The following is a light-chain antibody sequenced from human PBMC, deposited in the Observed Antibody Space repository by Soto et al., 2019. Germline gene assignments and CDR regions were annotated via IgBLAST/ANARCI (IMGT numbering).Light chain of an antibody. Sequence: EIVMTQSPATLSVSPGERATLSCRASQSVSSNLAWYQQKPGQTPKLLIYVASTRATGIPDRFSGSGSGTEFTLPISSLQSEDFAVYYCQQENVWSLTFGGGTKVEFK. CDR3: QQENVWSLT. CDR2: VAS. J-gene: IGKJ4*01. CDR1: QSVSSN. V-gene: IGKV3-15*01.